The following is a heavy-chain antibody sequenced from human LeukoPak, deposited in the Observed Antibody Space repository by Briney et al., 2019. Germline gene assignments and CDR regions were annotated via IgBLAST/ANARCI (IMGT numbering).Heavy chain of an antibody. CDR3: AKGGSSSWDYFDS. J-gene: IGHJ4*02. CDR1: GFTFSSYW. CDR2: INSDGNST. V-gene: IGHV3-74*01. D-gene: IGHD6-13*01. Sequence: PGGSLRLSCAASGFTFSSYWMHWVRQAPGKGLVWVSRINSDGNSTSYADSVKGRFTFSRDNSKNTLYLQMNSLRVEDTAIYYCAKGGSSSWDYFDSWGQGTLVTVSP.